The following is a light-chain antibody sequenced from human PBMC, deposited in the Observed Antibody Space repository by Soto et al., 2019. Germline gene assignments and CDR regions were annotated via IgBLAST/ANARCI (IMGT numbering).Light chain of an antibody. CDR2: SNN. Sequence: QSVPTQPPSASGTPGQRVFISCSGSSSNIGGTNYAYWYQQLPGAAPKLLMHSNNLRPSGVPKRNSGSKSGTSTSRAISGLRSEDEAVYYCASWDDRLGAVIFGGGTKVTVL. CDR3: ASWDDRLGAVI. J-gene: IGLJ2*01. V-gene: IGLV1-47*02. CDR1: SSNIGGTNY.